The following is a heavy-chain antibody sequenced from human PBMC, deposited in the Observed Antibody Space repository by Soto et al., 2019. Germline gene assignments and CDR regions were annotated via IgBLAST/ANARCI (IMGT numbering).Heavy chain of an antibody. D-gene: IGHD2-21*02. J-gene: IGHJ4*02. Sequence: GGSLRLSCAASGFTFDDYAMHWVRQAPGKGLEWVSGISWNSGSIGYADSVKGRFTISRDNAKNSLYLQMNSLRAEDTALYYCAKGDCGGDCSIDYWGQGTLVTVSS. V-gene: IGHV3-9*01. CDR2: ISWNSGSI. CDR3: AKGDCGGDCSIDY. CDR1: GFTFDDYA.